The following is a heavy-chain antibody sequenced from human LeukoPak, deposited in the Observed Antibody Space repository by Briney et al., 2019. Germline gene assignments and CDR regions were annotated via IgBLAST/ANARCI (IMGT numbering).Heavy chain of an antibody. V-gene: IGHV1-2*02. J-gene: IGHJ4*02. CDR1: GYTFTGYY. CDR3: ASGKYYYGSGSYYWPPDY. Sequence: GASVKVSCKASGYTFTGYYMHWVRQAPGQGLEWMGWINPNSGGTNYAQKFQGRVTMTRGTSISTAYMELSRLRSDDTAVYYCASGKYYYGSGSYYWPPDYWGQGTLVTVSS. CDR2: INPNSGGT. D-gene: IGHD3-10*01.